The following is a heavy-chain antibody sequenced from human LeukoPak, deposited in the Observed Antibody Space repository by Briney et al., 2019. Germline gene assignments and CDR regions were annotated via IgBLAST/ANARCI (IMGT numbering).Heavy chain of an antibody. CDR2: ISYDGSNK. CDR3: AKSTSGYYGSGSYYNAKITAKITNWFDP. D-gene: IGHD3-10*01. V-gene: IGHV3-30*18. Sequence: PGGSLRLSCAASGFTFSSYGMHWVRQAPGKGLEWVAVISYDGSNKYYADSVKGRFTISRDNSKNTLYLQMNSLRAEDTAVYYCAKSTSGYYGSGSYYNAKITAKITNWFDPWGQGTLVTVSS. J-gene: IGHJ5*02. CDR1: GFTFSSYG.